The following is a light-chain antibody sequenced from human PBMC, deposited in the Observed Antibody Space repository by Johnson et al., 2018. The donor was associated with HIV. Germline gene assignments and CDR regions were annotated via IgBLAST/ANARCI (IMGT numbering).Light chain of an antibody. J-gene: IGLJ1*01. CDR3: GTWDSSLNTGYV. CDR1: SSNVGSSF. CDR2: DNY. Sequence: QSVLTQPPSVSAAPGQTVTISCSGSSSNVGSSFVSWYRQVPGTAPKLLIYDNYKRPSGIPDRFSGSKSGTSATLGITGLQTGDEADYYCGTWDSSLNTGYVFGTGTKVTVL. V-gene: IGLV1-51*01.